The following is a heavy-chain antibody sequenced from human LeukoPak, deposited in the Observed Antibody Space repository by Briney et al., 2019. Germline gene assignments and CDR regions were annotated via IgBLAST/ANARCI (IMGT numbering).Heavy chain of an antibody. D-gene: IGHD1-14*01. V-gene: IGHV4-59*01. CDR1: GRYIRSYF. Sequence: PSETLSLTCTLCGRYIRSYFWIWIRQPPGKGLEWIGYIYYSGSTNYNPSLKSRVTISVDSSKNQFSLKLKSVTAADTAVYYCSGDLCGDHAVDIWGQGTLVTVSS. CDR2: IYYSGST. J-gene: IGHJ4*02. CDR3: SGDLCGDHAVDI.